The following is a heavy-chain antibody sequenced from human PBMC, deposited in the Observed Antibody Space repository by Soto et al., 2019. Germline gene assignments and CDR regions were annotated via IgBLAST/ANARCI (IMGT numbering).Heavy chain of an antibody. CDR3: ARELPMSLSCKDV. CDR2: INPNSGGT. V-gene: IGHV1-2*02. J-gene: IGHJ6*02. D-gene: IGHD3-10*02. Sequence: ASVKVSCKASGYTFTGYYMHWVRQAPGQGLEWMGWINPNSGGTNYAQKFQGRVTVTRDTSISTAYMELSRLRSDDTAVYYCARELPMSLSCKDVWGQGTTVTVSS. CDR1: GYTFTGYY.